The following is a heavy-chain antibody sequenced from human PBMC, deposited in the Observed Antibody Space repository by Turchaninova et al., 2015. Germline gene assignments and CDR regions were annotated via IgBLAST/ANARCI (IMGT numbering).Heavy chain of an antibody. J-gene: IGHJ5*02. V-gene: IGHV4-61*01. CDR1: GGSVTSGSSF. CDR2: IYYRGST. CDR3: ARDAGYCSSTSCPFDP. Sequence: QVQLQESGPVLVKPSETLSLTATSSGGSVTSGSSFWSWIRQPPGKGLEWIAYIYYRGSTNYNPSLKSRVTISLDTSKNQFSLKLSSVTAADTAVYYCARDAGYCSSTSCPFDPWGQGTLVTVSS. D-gene: IGHD2-2*03.